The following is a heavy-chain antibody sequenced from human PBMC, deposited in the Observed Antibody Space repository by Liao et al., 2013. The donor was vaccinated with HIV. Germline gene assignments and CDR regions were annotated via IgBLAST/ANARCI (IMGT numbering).Heavy chain of an antibody. J-gene: IGHJ4*02. V-gene: IGHV4-61*02. CDR2: IYNTGST. D-gene: IGHD5-24*01. Sequence: QVQLQESGPGLVKPSQTLSLTCTVSGGSISSGTYYWSWVRQPAGKGLEWIGRIYNTGSTNYSPSLKSRVSISVDTSKNQFSLKLSSVTAADTAVYYCARSIDGYSDKWGQGTLVTVSS. CDR3: ARSIDGYSDK. CDR1: GGSISSGTYY.